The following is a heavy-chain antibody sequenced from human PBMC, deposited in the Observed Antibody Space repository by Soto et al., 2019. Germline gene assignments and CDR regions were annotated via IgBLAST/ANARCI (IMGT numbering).Heavy chain of an antibody. V-gene: IGHV4-59*08. D-gene: IGHD3-22*01. CDR1: GGSFSTYY. CDR3: ARHRGPYYYDSNGPIAY. J-gene: IGHJ4*02. Sequence: SETLSLTCTVSGGSFSTYYWSWIRQPPGKGLEWIGNIYYSGSTNYNPSLKSRVTISVDTSKNQFSLKLSSVTAADTAMYYCARHRGPYYYDSNGPIAYWGQGTQVTVS. CDR2: IYYSGST.